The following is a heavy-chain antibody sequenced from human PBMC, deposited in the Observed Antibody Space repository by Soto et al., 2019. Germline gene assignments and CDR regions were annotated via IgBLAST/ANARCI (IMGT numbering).Heavy chain of an antibody. CDR1: GFTFSSYA. J-gene: IGHJ6*02. V-gene: IGHV3-23*01. CDR2: ITGSGGTT. D-gene: IGHD3-10*01. CDR3: AKDLSPNMGCKDV. Sequence: EVQLLESGGDLVQPGGSLRLSCAASGFTFSSYAMSWVRQAPGKGLEWVSSITGSGGTTFYADSVKGRLTISRDNSKNTLYVQMDILRAEDTAVYYCAKDLSPNMGCKDVWGPGTTVTVSS.